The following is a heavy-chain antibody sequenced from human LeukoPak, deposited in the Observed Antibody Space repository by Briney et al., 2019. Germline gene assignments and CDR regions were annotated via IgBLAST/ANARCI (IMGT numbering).Heavy chain of an antibody. CDR1: GFTFSSYA. D-gene: IGHD2-21*01. V-gene: IGHV3-23*01. Sequence: GGSLRLSCAASGFTFSSYAMNWVRQAPGKGLQWVSHISGSGGSTYFADSVKGRFTISRDNSKNTLYLQMNSLRAEDTAIYYCAKEDLAYCSGDCNPVGFDYWGQGTLVTVSS. CDR3: AKEDLAYCSGDCNPVGFDY. J-gene: IGHJ4*02. CDR2: ISGSGGST.